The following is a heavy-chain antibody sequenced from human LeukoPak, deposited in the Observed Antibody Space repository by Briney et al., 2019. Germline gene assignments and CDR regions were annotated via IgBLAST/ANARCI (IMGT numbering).Heavy chain of an antibody. Sequence: GGSLRLSCAASGFTFSSYSMNWVRQAPGKGLEWVSYISSSSSTIYYADSVKGRFTISRDNAKNSLYLQMNSLRDEDTAVYYCARIGAGGNGPPVLYWHFDLWGRGTLVTVSS. J-gene: IGHJ2*01. V-gene: IGHV3-48*02. CDR3: ARIGAGGNGPPVLYWHFDL. CDR1: GFTFSSYS. D-gene: IGHD6-13*01. CDR2: ISSSSSTI.